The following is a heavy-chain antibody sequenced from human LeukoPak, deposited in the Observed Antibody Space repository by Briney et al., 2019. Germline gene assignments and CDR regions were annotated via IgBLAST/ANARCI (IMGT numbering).Heavy chain of an antibody. CDR3: AKSIASAGDY. Sequence: GGSLRLSCAASGFTVSSNYMSWVRQAPGKGLEWVAIISYEGSKKYYADSVKGRFTISRDNSKNTLFLQLNSLRAEDTAVYYCAKSIASAGDYWGQGTLVTVSS. J-gene: IGHJ4*02. CDR2: ISYEGSKK. D-gene: IGHD6-13*01. CDR1: GFTVSSNY. V-gene: IGHV3-30*18.